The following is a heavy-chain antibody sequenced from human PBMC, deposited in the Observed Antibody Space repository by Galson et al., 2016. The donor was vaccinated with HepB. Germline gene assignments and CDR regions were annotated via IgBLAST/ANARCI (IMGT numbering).Heavy chain of an antibody. J-gene: IGHJ4*01. CDR2: ISGYSGST. CDR3: ATDSRITGTNFHFDY. D-gene: IGHD1-20*01. V-gene: IGHV1-18*01. CDR1: GYIFTNYG. Sequence: SVKVSCKASGYIFTNYGISWVRQASGQGLEWMGWISGYSGSTDYAPKFKGRVTLTTDASTNTAYLELSSLGSDDTAVYYCATDSRITGTNFHFDYWGHGTLVTVSS.